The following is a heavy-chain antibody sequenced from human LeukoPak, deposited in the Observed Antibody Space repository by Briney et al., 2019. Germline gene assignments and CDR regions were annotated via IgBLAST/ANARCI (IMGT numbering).Heavy chain of an antibody. Sequence: GGSLRLSCAASGFTFSSYGMNWVRQAPGRVLEWVSSISCSSSYIYYADSVKGGFTISRDNAKNSLYLQTNSLRAEDTAVYYGASYYDDSSGYFDYWGQGTLVTVSA. CDR1: GFTFSSYG. CDR2: ISCSSSYI. D-gene: IGHD3-22*01. V-gene: IGHV3-21*01. CDR3: ASYYDDSSGYFDY. J-gene: IGHJ4*02.